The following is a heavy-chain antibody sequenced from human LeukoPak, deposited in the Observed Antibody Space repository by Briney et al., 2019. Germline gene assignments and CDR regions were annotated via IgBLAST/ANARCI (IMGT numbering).Heavy chain of an antibody. CDR3: ARGLVGSEADILTGYYRYFDY. CDR1: GGSFSGYY. D-gene: IGHD3-9*01. Sequence: SETLSLTCAVYGGSFSGYYWSWIRQPPGKRLEWIGEINHSGSTNYNPSPKSRVTISVDTSKNQFSLKLSSVTAADTAVYYCARGLVGSEADILTGYYRYFDYWGQGTLVTVSS. CDR2: INHSGST. J-gene: IGHJ4*02. V-gene: IGHV4-34*01.